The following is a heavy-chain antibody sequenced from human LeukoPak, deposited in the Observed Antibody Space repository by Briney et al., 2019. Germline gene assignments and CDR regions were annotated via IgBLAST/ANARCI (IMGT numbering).Heavy chain of an antibody. D-gene: IGHD3-10*02. J-gene: IGHJ3*02. CDR3: ARNPTSKTMSRDSFDI. CDR1: GGSFSGHY. V-gene: IGHV4-34*01. CDR2: ISHTGTT. Sequence: SETLSLTCGVSGGSFSGHYWSWIRQPPGKGLEWIGEISHTGTTHSNPSLKSRVTISVDTPKNQFSLRLTSVTAADTAVYYCARNPTSKTMSRDSFDIWGRGTFVTVSS.